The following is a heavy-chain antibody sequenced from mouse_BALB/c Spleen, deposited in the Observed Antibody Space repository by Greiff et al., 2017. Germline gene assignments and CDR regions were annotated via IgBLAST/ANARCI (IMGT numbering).Heavy chain of an antibody. CDR1: GFTFSSYT. CDR3: ARHGARDFDV. J-gene: IGHJ1*01. CDR2: ISNGGGST. Sequence: EVKLVESGGGLVQPGGSLKLSCAASGFTFSSYTMSWVRQTPEKRLEWVAYISNGGGSTYYPDTVKGRFTISRDNAKNTLYLQMSSLKSEDTAMYYCARHGARDFDVWGAGTTVTVSS. D-gene: IGHD6-1*01. V-gene: IGHV5-12-2*01.